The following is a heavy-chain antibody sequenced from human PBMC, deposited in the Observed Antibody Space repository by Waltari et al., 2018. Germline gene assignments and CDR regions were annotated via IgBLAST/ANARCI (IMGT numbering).Heavy chain of an antibody. CDR1: GGSISSSSYY. J-gene: IGHJ5*02. CDR2: IYYSGST. V-gene: IGHV4-39*07. D-gene: IGHD6-19*01. CDR3: ARDLIAVAGTNR. Sequence: QLQLQESGPGLVKPSETLSLTCTVSGGSISSSSYYWGWIRQPPGKGLEWIGSIYYSGSTYYTPSLKSRVTISVDTSKNQFSLKLSSVTAADTAVYYCARDLIAVAGTNRWGQGTLVTVSS.